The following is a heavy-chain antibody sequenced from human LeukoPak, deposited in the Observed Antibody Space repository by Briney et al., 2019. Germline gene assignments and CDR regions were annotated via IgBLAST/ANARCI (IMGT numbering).Heavy chain of an antibody. CDR1: GYSFNSYW. CDR2: IYPGDSDT. Sequence: PGESLKISCKGSGYSFNSYWIGWVRQMPGKGLEWMGLIYPGDSDTRYSPSFQGQVTISADKSISTAYLQWSSLKTSDTAMYYCARRYYDSSGYSRHFDYWGQGTLVTVSS. D-gene: IGHD3-22*01. CDR3: ARRYYDSSGYSRHFDY. V-gene: IGHV5-51*01. J-gene: IGHJ4*02.